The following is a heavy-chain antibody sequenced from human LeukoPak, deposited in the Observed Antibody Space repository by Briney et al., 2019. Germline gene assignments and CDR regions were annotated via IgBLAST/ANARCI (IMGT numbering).Heavy chain of an antibody. CDR3: ARATTSATYYFDY. Sequence: SETLSLTCTVSGGSISSYYWSWIRQPAGKGLEWIGRIYTSGSTNYNPSLKSRVTISVDKSKNEFSLKLNSVTAADTAVYYCARATTSATYYFDYWGQGTLVSVCS. J-gene: IGHJ4*02. V-gene: IGHV4-4*07. CDR2: IYTSGST. CDR1: GGSISSYY. D-gene: IGHD1-26*01.